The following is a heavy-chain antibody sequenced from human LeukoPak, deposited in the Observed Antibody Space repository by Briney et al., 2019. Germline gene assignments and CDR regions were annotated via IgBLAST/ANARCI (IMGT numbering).Heavy chain of an antibody. CDR1: GGSISSSSYY. J-gene: IGHJ5*02. V-gene: IGHV4-39*07. CDR2: IYYSGST. CDR3: ARRRSSTRFDP. D-gene: IGHD6-13*01. Sequence: SETLSLTCTVSGGSISSSSYYWGWIRQPPGKGLEWIGSIYYSGSTYYNPSLKSRVTISVDTSKNQFSLKLSSVTAADTAVYYCARRRSSTRFDPWGQGTLVTVSS.